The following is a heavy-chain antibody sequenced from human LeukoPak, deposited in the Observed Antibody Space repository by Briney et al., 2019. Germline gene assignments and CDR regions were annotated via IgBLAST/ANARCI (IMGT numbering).Heavy chain of an antibody. Sequence: ASVKGSCKASGFTSSSYGISWVRQATGQGLEWMGWISAYNGKTNYAQKFQGRVTMTTDTSTSTAYMDLRSLRSDDTAVYYCARGGALTSFDSWGQGTLITVSS. J-gene: IGHJ4*02. CDR2: ISAYNGKT. CDR3: ARGGALTSFDS. CDR1: GFTSSSYG. D-gene: IGHD1-26*01. V-gene: IGHV1-18*01.